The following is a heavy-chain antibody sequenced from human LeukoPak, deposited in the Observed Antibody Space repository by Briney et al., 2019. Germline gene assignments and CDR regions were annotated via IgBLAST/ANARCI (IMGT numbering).Heavy chain of an antibody. D-gene: IGHD3-3*01. V-gene: IGHV3-53*01. Sequence: GVSLRLSCAASGFTVSSNYRSWVRQAPGKGLEWVSVIYSGGSTYYADSVKGRFTISRDNSKNTLYLQMNSLRAEDTAVYYCARERKSGRRIFDYWGQGTLVTVSS. CDR1: GFTVSSNY. CDR2: IYSGGST. CDR3: ARERKSGRRIFDY. J-gene: IGHJ4*02.